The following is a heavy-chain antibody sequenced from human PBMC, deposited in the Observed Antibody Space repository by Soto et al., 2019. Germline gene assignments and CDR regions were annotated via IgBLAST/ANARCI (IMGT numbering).Heavy chain of an antibody. V-gene: IGHV3-30-3*01. D-gene: IGHD1-1*01. Sequence: SLRLSCVASRFTFDTYGIDWVRQAPGKGLQWVALISYEGSNTYYADSVRGRFTISRDNSKNTLYLQMNTLRPEDTGLYYCARVTPGNNLYYFSGLDFWGQGTSATVSS. CDR3: ARVTPGNNLYYFSGLDF. CDR1: RFTFDTYG. J-gene: IGHJ6*02. CDR2: ISYEGSNT.